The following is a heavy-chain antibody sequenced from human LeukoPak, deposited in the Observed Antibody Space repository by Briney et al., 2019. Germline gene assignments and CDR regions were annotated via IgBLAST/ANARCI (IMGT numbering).Heavy chain of an antibody. D-gene: IGHD1-26*01. CDR2: INPNSGGT. V-gene: IGHV1-2*02. J-gene: IGHJ5*02. Sequence: ASVKVSCKTSGYSFTDYYMHWGRQAPGQGLEWMGWINPNSGGTSTAQKFQGRITMTRDTSITTVYMEVSWLTSDDTAIYYCARADRLDGSPYLIGPWGQGTLVTASS. CDR3: ARADRLDGSPYLIGP. CDR1: GYSFTDYY.